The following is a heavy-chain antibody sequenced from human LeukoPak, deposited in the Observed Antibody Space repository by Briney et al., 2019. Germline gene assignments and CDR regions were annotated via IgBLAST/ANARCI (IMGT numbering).Heavy chain of an antibody. CDR2: IYTSGST. J-gene: IGHJ4*02. CDR1: GGSISSGSYY. D-gene: IGHD3-22*01. CDR3: SAEPQDYYDSSGYSDY. Sequence: SQTLSLTCTVSGGSISSGSYYWSWIRQPAGKGLEWIGRIYTSGSTNYNPSLKSRVTISVDTSKNQFSLKLSSVTADTAVYYCSAEPQDYYDSSGYSDYWGQGTLVTVSS. V-gene: IGHV4-61*02.